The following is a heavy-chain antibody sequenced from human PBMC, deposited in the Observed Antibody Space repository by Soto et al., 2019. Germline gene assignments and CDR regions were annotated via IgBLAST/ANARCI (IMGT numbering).Heavy chain of an antibody. CDR3: ALSYDGSVTSFDY. Sequence: EVQLVESGGGLVHPGGSLRLSCAASGFTFSSYSMNWVRQAPGKGLEWVSYISSSSSSKYHADSVKGRCTNSRDNAKNSLYLQMNSLRAEDTAVYYCALSYDGSVTSFDYWGQGTLVTVSS. J-gene: IGHJ4*02. D-gene: IGHD3-10*01. CDR1: GFTFSSYS. V-gene: IGHV3-48*01. CDR2: ISSSSSSK.